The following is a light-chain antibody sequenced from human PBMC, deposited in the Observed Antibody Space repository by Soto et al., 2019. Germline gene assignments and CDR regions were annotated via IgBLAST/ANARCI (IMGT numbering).Light chain of an antibody. J-gene: IGKJ1*01. CDR3: QQYNSLWT. Sequence: DIQMTQSPSTLSASVGDRVTITCRASQSISSWLAWYQQKPGKAPKLLIYKASSLESGVRSRFSGSGSGTEFTLTISSLQPDDFATYYCQQYNSLWTFGQGTKVEMK. V-gene: IGKV1-5*03. CDR2: KAS. CDR1: QSISSW.